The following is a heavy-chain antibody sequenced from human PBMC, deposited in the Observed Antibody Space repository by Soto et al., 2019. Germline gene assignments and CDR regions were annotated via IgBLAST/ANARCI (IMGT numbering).Heavy chain of an antibody. CDR2: IYYSGST. Sequence: SETLSLTCTVSGGSISSGGYYWSWIRQPPGKGLEWIGYIYYSGSTYYNPSLKSRVTISVDTSKNQFSLKLSSVTAADTAVYYCARERGSRHYYYYGMDVWGQGTTVTVSS. CDR1: GGSISSGGYY. V-gene: IGHV4-30-4*01. CDR3: ARERGSRHYYYYGMDV. D-gene: IGHD6-13*01. J-gene: IGHJ6*02.